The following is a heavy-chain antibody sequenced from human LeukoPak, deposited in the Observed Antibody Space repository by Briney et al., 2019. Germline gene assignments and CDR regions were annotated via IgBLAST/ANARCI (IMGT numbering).Heavy chain of an antibody. D-gene: IGHD6-13*01. CDR3: ARGTAAASVVY. CDR2: INTAYNNT. CDR1: GYTFTNYA. J-gene: IGHJ4*02. Sequence: ASVKVSCKASGYTFTNYAMHWVRQAPGQGLEWMGWINTAYNNTKYSERFQGRVTITRDTSANTAYMELSSLPSEDTAVYYCARGTAAASVVYWGQGTLVTVSS. V-gene: IGHV1-3*04.